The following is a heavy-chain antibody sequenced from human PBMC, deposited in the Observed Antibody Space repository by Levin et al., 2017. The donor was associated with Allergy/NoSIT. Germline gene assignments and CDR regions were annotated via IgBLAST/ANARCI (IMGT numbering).Heavy chain of an antibody. J-gene: IGHJ6*03. CDR3: ARACSSTSCSKEDYYYYMDV. V-gene: IGHV1-2*02. D-gene: IGHD2-2*01. CDR1: GYTFTGYY. Sequence: VASVKVSCKASGYTFTGYYMHWVRQAPGQGLEWMGWINPNSGGTNYAQKFQGRVTMTRDTSISTAYMELSRLRSDDTAVYYCARACSSTSCSKEDYYYYMDVWGKGTTVTVSS. CDR2: INPNSGGT.